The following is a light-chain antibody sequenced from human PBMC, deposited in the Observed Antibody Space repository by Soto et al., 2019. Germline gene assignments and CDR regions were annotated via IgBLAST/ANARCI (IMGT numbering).Light chain of an antibody. CDR2: EVT. CDR3: SSYAASNNFYFV. J-gene: IGLJ3*02. CDR1: SSDVGGYNY. Sequence: QSALTQPPSASGSTGQSVTISCTGTSSDVGGYNYVPWYQQYPGRAPKLMIYEVTKRPSGVPDRFSGSKSGNTASLTVSGLQDEDEADYYCSSYAASNNFYFVFGGGTKVTVL. V-gene: IGLV2-8*01.